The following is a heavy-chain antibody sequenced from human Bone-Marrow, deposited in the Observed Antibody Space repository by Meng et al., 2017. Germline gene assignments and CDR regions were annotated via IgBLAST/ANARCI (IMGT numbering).Heavy chain of an antibody. J-gene: IGHJ6*02. Sequence: SVKVSCKASGGTFSSYAISWVRQAPGQGLEWMGGIIPIFGTANYAQKFQGRVTITTDESTSTAYMELSSLRSEDTAVYYCARGEYCSSTSCHTIPYGMDVWGQGTTVTSSS. CDR2: IIPIFGTA. V-gene: IGHV1-69*05. CDR1: GGTFSSYA. D-gene: IGHD2-2*01. CDR3: ARGEYCSSTSCHTIPYGMDV.